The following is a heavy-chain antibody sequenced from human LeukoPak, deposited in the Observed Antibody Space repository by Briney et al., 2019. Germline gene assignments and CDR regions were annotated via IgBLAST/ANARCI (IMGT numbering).Heavy chain of an antibody. J-gene: IGHJ5*02. CDR1: GYTFTGYY. Sequence: ASVKVSCKASGYTFTGYYMHWVRQAPGQGLEWMGWISAQKLQGRVTMTTDTSTSTAYMELRSLRSDDTAVYYCARDLGSGSYYIPSLNWFDPWGQGTLVTVSS. CDR2: ISA. D-gene: IGHD3-10*02. CDR3: ARDLGSGSYYIPSLNWFDP. V-gene: IGHV1-18*04.